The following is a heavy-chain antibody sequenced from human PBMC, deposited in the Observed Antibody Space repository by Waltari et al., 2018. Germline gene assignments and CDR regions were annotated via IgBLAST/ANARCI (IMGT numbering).Heavy chain of an antibody. V-gene: IGHV3-30*18. Sequence: QVQLVESGGGVVQPGRSLRLSCSASGFTFSSYGMPWVRRAPGKGLEGGEVIWYDGSKKYYADSVKGRFTISRDNSKNTLYLQMNSLRADDTAMYDCAKVERYGSGSYYYFQHWGQGTLVTVSS. D-gene: IGHD3-10*01. CDR1: GFTFSSYG. CDR2: IWYDGSKK. CDR3: AKVERYGSGSYYYFQH. J-gene: IGHJ1*01.